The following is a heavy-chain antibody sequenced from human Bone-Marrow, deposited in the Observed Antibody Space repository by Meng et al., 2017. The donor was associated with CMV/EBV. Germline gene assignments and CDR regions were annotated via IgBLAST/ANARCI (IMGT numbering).Heavy chain of an antibody. CDR3: ARTGQIDY. V-gene: IGHV3-23*01. D-gene: IGHD1-1*01. CDR1: GFPFSNYA. CDR2: ISGDGSST. Sequence: LRLSCSASGFPFSNYAMTWVRQAPGKGLEWVSTISGDGSSTFYADSVKGRFTISRDNSKNTLYLQMSSLRAEDTAIYYCARTGQIDYWGQGTLVTVSS. J-gene: IGHJ4*02.